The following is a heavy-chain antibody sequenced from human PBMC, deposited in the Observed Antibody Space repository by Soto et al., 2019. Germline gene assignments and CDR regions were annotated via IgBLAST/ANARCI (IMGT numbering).Heavy chain of an antibody. J-gene: IGHJ4*02. CDR2: IYYSGST. CDR3: ARDLLAGYFDY. Sequence: SETLSLTCTVSGGSISSGGYYWSWIRQHPGKGLEWIGYIYYSGSTYYNPSLKSRVTISVDTSKNQFSLKLSSVTAADTAVYYGARDLLAGYFDYWGQGTLVTVSS. CDR1: GGSISSGGYY. D-gene: IGHD2-21*01. V-gene: IGHV4-31*03.